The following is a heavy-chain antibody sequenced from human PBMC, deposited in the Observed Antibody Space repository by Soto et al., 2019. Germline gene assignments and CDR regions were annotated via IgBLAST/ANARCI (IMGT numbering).Heavy chain of an antibody. D-gene: IGHD2-21*01. CDR3: AKEMIASTLADFFDY. CDR2: ISGSGGRT. Sequence: EVQLLESGGGLIQPGGSLRLSCEASGFTFSNYGMTWVRLAPGKGLEWVSTISGSGGRTFYADSVKGRFTISRDNSKNTLYLQMNSLRAEDTDVYYCAKEMIASTLADFFDYWGQGTVVTVSS. V-gene: IGHV3-23*01. CDR1: GFTFSNYG. J-gene: IGHJ4*02.